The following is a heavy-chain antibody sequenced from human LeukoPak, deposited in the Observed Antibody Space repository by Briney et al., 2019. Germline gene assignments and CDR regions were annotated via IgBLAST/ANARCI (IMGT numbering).Heavy chain of an antibody. V-gene: IGHV4-39*01. CDR2: VYYSGSA. D-gene: IGHD3/OR15-3a*01. CDR1: GGSISNSTYY. J-gene: IGHJ4*02. Sequence: SETLSLTCTVSGGSISNSTYYWGWIRQPSGKGLEWVGTVYYSGSAYYNPSLKSRVTISVDTSKNQFSLKLRSVTAADTAVYYCARRIFGLYYFDYWGQGSLVTVSS. CDR3: ARRIFGLYYFDY.